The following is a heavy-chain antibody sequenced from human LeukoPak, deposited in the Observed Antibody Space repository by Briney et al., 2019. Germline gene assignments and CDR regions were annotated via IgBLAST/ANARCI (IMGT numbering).Heavy chain of an antibody. Sequence: SQTLSLTCTVSGGSISSGSYYWSWIRQPAGKGLEWIGRIYTSGSTNYNPSLKSRVTISVDTSKNQFSLKLSSVTAADTAVYYCAQKTFFGVVHTWGQGTLVTVSS. D-gene: IGHD3-3*01. CDR1: GGSISSGSYY. CDR2: IYTSGST. J-gene: IGHJ4*02. V-gene: IGHV4-61*02. CDR3: AQKTFFGVVHT.